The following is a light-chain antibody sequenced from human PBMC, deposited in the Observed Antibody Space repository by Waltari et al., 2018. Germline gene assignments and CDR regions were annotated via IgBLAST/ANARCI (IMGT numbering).Light chain of an antibody. Sequence: DIQMAHSPSSLSPSVGDSVLLTCRASQAINTFLVWFQQKPGKAPRSLIYAASTLQSGVSSNFSGSGSETNFTLTISSLQPEDCATDYCQKYNSFPPTFGGGTRVEI. CDR1: QAINTF. V-gene: IGKV1-16*02. CDR3: QKYNSFPPT. CDR2: AAS. J-gene: IGKJ4*01.